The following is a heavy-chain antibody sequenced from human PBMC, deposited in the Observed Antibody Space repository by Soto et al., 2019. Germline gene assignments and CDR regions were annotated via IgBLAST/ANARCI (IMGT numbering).Heavy chain of an antibody. D-gene: IGHD4-17*01. CDR2: ISGSGGST. J-gene: IGHJ6*03. CDR1: GFTFRSYA. V-gene: IGHV3-23*01. Sequence: EVQLLESGGGLVQPGGSLRLSCAASGFTFRSYAMSWVRQAPGKGLEWVSAISGSGGSTYYADSVKGRFTISRDNSKNTLYLQMNSLRAEDTAVYYCAKNPGDSRYYYYYMDVWGKGTTVTVSS. CDR3: AKNPGDSRYYYYYMDV.